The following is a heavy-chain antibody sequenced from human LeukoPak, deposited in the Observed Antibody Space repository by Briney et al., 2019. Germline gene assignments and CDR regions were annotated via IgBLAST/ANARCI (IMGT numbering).Heavy chain of an antibody. CDR2: IYTSGST. CDR3: ANKVYCSTTSCYPAGY. J-gene: IGHJ4*02. CDR1: GGSVSSGTYY. Sequence: SSETLSLTCTVSGGSVSSGTYYWTWIRQPAGKGLEWIGRIYTSGSTNFNPSLKSRVSISLDTSQNQFSLKVNTVTAADTAVYYCANKVYCSTTSCYPAGYWGQGTLVTVSS. D-gene: IGHD2-2*01. V-gene: IGHV4-61*02.